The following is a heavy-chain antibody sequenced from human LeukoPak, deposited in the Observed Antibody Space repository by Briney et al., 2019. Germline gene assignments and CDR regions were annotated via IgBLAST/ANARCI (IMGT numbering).Heavy chain of an antibody. D-gene: IGHD1-26*01. CDR3: AKEGGTYPYFDS. CDR2: ISGSGGST. V-gene: IGHV3-23*01. J-gene: IGHJ4*02. Sequence: GGSLRLSCAAPGFTFSSYAMSWVRQAPGKGLEWVSTISGSGGSTYYADSVKGRFTISRDNSKNTLYVQMNSLRAEDTAVYYCAKEGGTYPYFDSWGQGTLVTVSS. CDR1: GFTFSSYA.